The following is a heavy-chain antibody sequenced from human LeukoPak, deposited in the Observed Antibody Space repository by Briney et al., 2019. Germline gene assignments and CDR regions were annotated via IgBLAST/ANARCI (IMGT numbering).Heavy chain of an antibody. CDR3: ARGPLITMVRGVNNWFDP. D-gene: IGHD3-10*01. Sequence: GASVKVSCKVSGYTLTELSMHWVRQAPGQGLEWMGWISAYNGNTNYAQKLQGRVTMTTDTSTSTAYMELRSLRSDDTAVYYCARGPLITMVRGVNNWFDPWGQGTLVTVSS. CDR1: GYTLTELS. V-gene: IGHV1-18*01. J-gene: IGHJ5*02. CDR2: ISAYNGNT.